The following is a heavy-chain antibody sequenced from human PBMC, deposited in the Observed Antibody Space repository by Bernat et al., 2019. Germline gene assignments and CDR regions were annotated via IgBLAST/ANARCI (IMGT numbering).Heavy chain of an antibody. CDR2: RRYDGSKK. Sequence: QVHLVESGGGVVQPGGSLRLSCAAAGFTFSSFGMHWVRQAPGKGLEWVALRRYDGSKKYYADSVKGQVTISRDNSKNMLYLQMNSLRAEDTAVYYCAKSVYSSDNYGMDVWGQGTTVTVSS. CDR1: GFTFSSFG. CDR3: AKSVYSSDNYGMDV. V-gene: IGHV3-30*02. J-gene: IGHJ6*02. D-gene: IGHD6-19*01.